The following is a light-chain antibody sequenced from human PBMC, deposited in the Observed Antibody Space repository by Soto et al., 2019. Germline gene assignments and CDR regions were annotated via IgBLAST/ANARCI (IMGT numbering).Light chain of an antibody. CDR3: QQYENLPT. V-gene: IGKV1-33*01. CDR1: QDIANF. Sequence: DIQMTQSPSSLSAFVGDRVPITCRGSQDIANFLAWYQQKPGKVPKLLIYDASSLESGVPSRFRGSGSGTDFTFTISRLQPEDIATYYCQQYENLPTFGQGTRLEIK. J-gene: IGKJ5*01. CDR2: DAS.